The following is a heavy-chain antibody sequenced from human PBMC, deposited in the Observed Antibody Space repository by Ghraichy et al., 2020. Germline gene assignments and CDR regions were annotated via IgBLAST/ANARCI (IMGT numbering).Heavy chain of an antibody. CDR1: GGSFSGYY. CDR3: ARSGDYYGRKAFDI. J-gene: IGHJ3*02. D-gene: IGHD3-10*01. CDR2: IDHGGSA. V-gene: IGHV4-34*01. Sequence: SETLSLTCAVYGGSFSGYYWNWIRQPPGKGLEWIGEIDHGGSANYNPSLNSRVTISLDTSKKQFSLKLSSVTAADTAVFYCARSGDYYGRKAFDIWGQGTMVTVSS.